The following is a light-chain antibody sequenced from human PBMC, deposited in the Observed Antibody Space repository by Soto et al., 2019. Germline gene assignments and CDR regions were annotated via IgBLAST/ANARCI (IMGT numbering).Light chain of an antibody. CDR2: EGS. Sequence: QSALTQPASVSGSPGQSITISCTGTSSDVGSYNLVSWYQQHPGKAPKLMIYEGSKRPSGVSNRFSGSKSGNTASLTISGLQAEDEADYYCCSYAGSSTFFGTGTKVTV. CDR1: SSDVGSYNL. J-gene: IGLJ1*01. CDR3: CSYAGSSTF. V-gene: IGLV2-23*03.